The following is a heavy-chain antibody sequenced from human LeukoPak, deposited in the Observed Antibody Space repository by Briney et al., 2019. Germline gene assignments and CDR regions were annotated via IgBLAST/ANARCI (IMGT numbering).Heavy chain of an antibody. CDR2: IVNSGSA. CDR3: ARYPAGSGRSDR. CDR1: GDSFSSGGYH. Sequence: PSETLSLTCTVSGDSFSSGGYHWSWIRQPPGTGLEWIGQIVNSGSANYNPSLKSRVTISLDTSKNQFSLKVRSVTIADTAVYYCARYPAGSGRSDRWGQGTLVTVSS. J-gene: IGHJ5*02. V-gene: IGHV4-61*08. D-gene: IGHD3-10*01.